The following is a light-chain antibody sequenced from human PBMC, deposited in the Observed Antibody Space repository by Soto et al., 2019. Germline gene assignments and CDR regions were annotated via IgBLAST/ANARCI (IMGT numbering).Light chain of an antibody. V-gene: IGKV3-20*01. CDR2: GAF. J-gene: IGKJ1*01. CDR3: QQYGSSPWT. CDR1: QNVGSN. Sequence: EIGLTQSPGTLSLSPGERATLSCRASQNVGSNLAWYHQKSGQAPRLLIYGAFTRATDVPARFSGSGSGTDFTLTISRLEPEDFAVYYCQQYGSSPWTFGQGTKVDIK.